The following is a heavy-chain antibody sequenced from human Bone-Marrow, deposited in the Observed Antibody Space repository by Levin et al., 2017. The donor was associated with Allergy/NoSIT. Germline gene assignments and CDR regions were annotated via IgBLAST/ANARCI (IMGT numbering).Heavy chain of an antibody. J-gene: IGHJ5*02. V-gene: IGHV3-48*03. CDR3: VTVPAASEWFDP. CDR2: FSSSGSTI. D-gene: IGHD2-2*01. Sequence: GESLKISCAASGFSLSDYEVNWVRQAPGKGLEWVSSFSSSGSTIYYADSVKGRFTVSRDDAKNSLYLQLNSLRVEDTALYYCVTVPAASEWFDPWGQGTLVTVSS. CDR1: GFSLSDYE.